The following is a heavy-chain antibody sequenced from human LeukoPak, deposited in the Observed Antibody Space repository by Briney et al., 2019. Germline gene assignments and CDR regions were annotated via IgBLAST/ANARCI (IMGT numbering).Heavy chain of an antibody. Sequence: PGGSLRLSCVPSEFVFRNLWMTWVRQSPGNGLEWVANISPRGTETYYVDPFKGRFTISRDNARNLLFLQMNTLRADDTAVYFCGAFGYEAGIDLWGQGTLVAVSS. J-gene: IGHJ4*02. D-gene: IGHD2-2*01. V-gene: IGHV3-7*01. CDR1: EFVFRNLW. CDR2: ISPRGTET. CDR3: GAFGYEAGIDL.